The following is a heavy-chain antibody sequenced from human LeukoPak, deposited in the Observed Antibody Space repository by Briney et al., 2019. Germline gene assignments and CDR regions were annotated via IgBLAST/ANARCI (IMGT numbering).Heavy chain of an antibody. CDR1: GFTFSSYW. Sequence: AGGSLRLSCAASGFTFSSYWMSWVRQAPGKGLEWVANIKQDGSEKYYVDSVKGRFTISRDNAKNSLYLQMNSLRAEDTAVYYCARDRSSPRWSGFMWDVWGQGTTVTVSS. V-gene: IGHV3-7*01. D-gene: IGHD3-3*01. J-gene: IGHJ6*02. CDR3: ARDRSSPRWSGFMWDV. CDR2: IKQDGSEK.